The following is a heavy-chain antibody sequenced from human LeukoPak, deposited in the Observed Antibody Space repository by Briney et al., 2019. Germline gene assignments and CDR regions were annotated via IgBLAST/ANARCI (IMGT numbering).Heavy chain of an antibody. V-gene: IGHV4-34*01. D-gene: IGHD3-3*01. CDR1: GGSFSGYY. CDR2: INHSGST. Sequence: SETLSLTCAVYGGSFSGYYWSWIRQPPGKGLEWIGEINHSGSTTYNPSLMSRVTISVDTSKNQFSLKLSSVTAADTAVYYCARAGSYDFWSGYYTGWFDPWGQGTLVTVSS. J-gene: IGHJ5*02. CDR3: ARAGSYDFWSGYYTGWFDP.